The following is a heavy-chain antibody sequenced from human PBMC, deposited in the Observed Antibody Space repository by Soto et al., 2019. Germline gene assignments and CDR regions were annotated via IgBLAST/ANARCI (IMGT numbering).Heavy chain of an antibody. J-gene: IGHJ6*02. V-gene: IGHV3-53*04. CDR1: GIPVSSNY. CDR3: ARDGPYYYASRMDV. CDR2: LHSGGDT. Sequence: EVQLVESGGGLVQRGGSLRLSCAASGIPVSSNYMTWVRQAPGKGLEWVSVLHSGGDTYYANSVKGRFTISRHDSTNTLFLQMNSLTPEDKAVYYCARDGPYYYASRMDVWGQGTTVTVSS. D-gene: IGHD3-10*01.